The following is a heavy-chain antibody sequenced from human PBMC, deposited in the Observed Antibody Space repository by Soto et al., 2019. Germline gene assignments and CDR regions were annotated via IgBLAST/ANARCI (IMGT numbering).Heavy chain of an antibody. V-gene: IGHV1-18*01. D-gene: IGHD3-9*01. CDR1: GYTFTSYR. Sequence: QVQLVQSGAEVKKPGASVKVSCKASGYTFTSYRISWVRQAPGQGLEWMGWISAYNGHTNYAQKLQGRVTMTTDTSTSTAYMALRSLRSDDTAVYYCARVDLEGRYFYRFDYWGQGTLVTVSS. CDR2: ISAYNGHT. CDR3: ARVDLEGRYFYRFDY. J-gene: IGHJ4*02.